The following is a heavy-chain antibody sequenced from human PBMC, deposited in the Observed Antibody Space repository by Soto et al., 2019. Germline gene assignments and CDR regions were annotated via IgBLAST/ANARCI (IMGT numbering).Heavy chain of an antibody. J-gene: IGHJ4*02. Sequence: GGSLSLSCSASGFTFSSYALSWVRPAPGKGLEWVSAISGSGGSTYYADSVKGRFTISRDNSKNTLYLQMNSLRAEDTAVYYCAKAQYYYDSSGLSYWGQGTLVTVSS. CDR1: GFTFSSYA. V-gene: IGHV3-23*01. CDR2: ISGSGGST. CDR3: AKAQYYYDSSGLSY. D-gene: IGHD3-22*01.